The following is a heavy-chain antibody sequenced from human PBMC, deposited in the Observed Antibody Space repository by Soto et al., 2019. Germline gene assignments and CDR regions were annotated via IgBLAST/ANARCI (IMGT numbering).Heavy chain of an antibody. CDR1: GGTFSSYT. CDR3: ASESEAENDYGDYPLLDAFDI. J-gene: IGHJ3*02. CDR2: IIPILGIA. Sequence: QVQLVQSGAEVKKPGSSVKVSCKASGGTFSSYTISWVRQAPGQGLEWMGRIIPILGIANYAQKFQGRVTITADKSTSTAYMELSSLRSEDTAVYYCASESEAENDYGDYPLLDAFDIWGQGTMVTVSS. D-gene: IGHD4-17*01. V-gene: IGHV1-69*02.